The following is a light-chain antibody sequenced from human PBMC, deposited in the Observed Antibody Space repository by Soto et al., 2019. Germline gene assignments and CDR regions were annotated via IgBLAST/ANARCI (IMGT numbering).Light chain of an antibody. J-gene: IGLJ1*01. CDR1: SSNIGSNY. CDR3: AAWDDSLSGLYV. Sequence: QSVLTQPPSASGTPGQRVTIFCSGSSSNIGSNYVYWYQQLPGTAPKLLIYRNNQRPSVVPDRFSGSKSGTSASLAISGLRSEDEADYYCAAWDDSLSGLYVFGTGTKVTVL. V-gene: IGLV1-47*01. CDR2: RNN.